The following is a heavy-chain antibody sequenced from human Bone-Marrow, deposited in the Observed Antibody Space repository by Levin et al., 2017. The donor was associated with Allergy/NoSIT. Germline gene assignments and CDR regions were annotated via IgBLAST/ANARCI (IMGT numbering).Heavy chain of an antibody. V-gene: IGHV1-2*06. CDR3: ARSGGGSGGGYYYYGMDV. CDR1: GYTFTGYY. CDR2: INPNSGGT. J-gene: IGHJ6*02. D-gene: IGHD6-25*01. Sequence: GESLKISCKASGYTFTGYYMHWVRQAPGQGLEWMGRINPNSGGTNYAQKFQGRVTMTRDTSISTAYMELSRLRSDDTAVYYCARSGGGSGGGYYYYGMDVWGQGTTVTVSS.